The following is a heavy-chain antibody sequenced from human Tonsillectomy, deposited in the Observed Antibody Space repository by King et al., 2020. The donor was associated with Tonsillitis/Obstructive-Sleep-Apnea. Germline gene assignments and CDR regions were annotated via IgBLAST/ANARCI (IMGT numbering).Heavy chain of an antibody. CDR3: ATDCSSTSSPLSRYYYYMDV. V-gene: IGHV1-24*01. Sequence: QLVQSGAEVKKPGASVKVSCKVSGYTFTELSMHWVRRAPGKGLEWMGGFDPEDGETIYAQTFPGRVTMTEDTSTDTAYMELSSLRSEDTAVYYCATDCSSTSSPLSRYYYYMDVWGKGTTVTV. J-gene: IGHJ6*03. CDR2: FDPEDGET. D-gene: IGHD2-2*01. CDR1: GYTFTELS.